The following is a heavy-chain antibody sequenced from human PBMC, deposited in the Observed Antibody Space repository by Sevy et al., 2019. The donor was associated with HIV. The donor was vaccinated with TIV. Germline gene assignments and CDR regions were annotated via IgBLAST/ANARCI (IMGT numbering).Heavy chain of an antibody. V-gene: IGHV3-15*01. J-gene: IGHJ3*02. Sequence: GGSLRLSCVASGFTFSDPWMSWVRQPPGKGLEWVGRIKSKSDGGTTDYAAPVKGRFTISRDDSKNTLYLQMNSLRAEDTAVYYCAKDELTHYYDSSGYRGDAFDIWGQGTMVTVSS. D-gene: IGHD3-22*01. CDR1: GFTFSDPW. CDR3: AKDELTHYYDSSGYRGDAFDI. CDR2: IKSKSDGGTT.